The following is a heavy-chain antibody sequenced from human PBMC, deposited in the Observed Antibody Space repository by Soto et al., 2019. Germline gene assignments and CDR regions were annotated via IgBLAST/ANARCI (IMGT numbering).Heavy chain of an antibody. V-gene: IGHV4-39*01. Sequence: SETLSLTCTVSGGSISSSICYWGWIRPPPGKGLEWIGSIYYSGSTYYNPSLKSRVTISVDTSKNQFSLKLSSVTAADTAVYYRARQKIRSSWYWFDPWGQGTLVTVSS. CDR1: GGSISSSICY. D-gene: IGHD6-13*01. CDR3: ARQKIRSSWYWFDP. CDR2: IYYSGST. J-gene: IGHJ5*02.